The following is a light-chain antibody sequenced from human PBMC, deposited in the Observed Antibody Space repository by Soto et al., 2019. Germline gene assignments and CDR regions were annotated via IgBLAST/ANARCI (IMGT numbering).Light chain of an antibody. CDR2: EVT. CDR3: SSYAGSSNYVV. J-gene: IGLJ2*01. V-gene: IGLV2-8*01. Sequence: QSALTQPPSASGSPGQSVTISCTGTSGDIGGYNYVSWYQQHPGKAPKLMIYEVTKRPSGVPDRFSGSKSGSTASLTVSGLQAEDEANYYCSSYAGSSNYVVFGGGTKLTVL. CDR1: SGDIGGYNY.